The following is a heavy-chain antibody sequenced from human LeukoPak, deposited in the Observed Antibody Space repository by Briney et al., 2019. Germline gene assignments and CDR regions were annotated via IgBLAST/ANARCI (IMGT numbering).Heavy chain of an antibody. Sequence: TSETLSLTCTVSGGSIINISHYWGWIRQPPGKGLEWIGSIYYSGSTYYNPSLKSRVSISVDTSKNQFSLKLSSLTAADTAVFYRARHTSSYYFYMDVWGKGTTVTVSS. CDR2: IYYSGST. CDR1: GGSIINISHY. V-gene: IGHV4-39*01. J-gene: IGHJ6*03. CDR3: ARHTSSYYFYMDV. D-gene: IGHD6-6*01.